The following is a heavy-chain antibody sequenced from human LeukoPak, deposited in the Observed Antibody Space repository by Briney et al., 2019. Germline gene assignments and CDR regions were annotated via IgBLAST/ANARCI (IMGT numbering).Heavy chain of an antibody. J-gene: IGHJ4*02. D-gene: IGHD5-18*01. V-gene: IGHV4-4*02. CDR2: IYHDGST. CDR1: GDSISSNNW. Sequence: PSETLSLTCAVSGDSISSNNWWIWVRQSLEKGLEWIGEIYHDGSTNYNPSLKSRVTISMDKSKNQLSLKLNFVTAADTAVYYCARDRGGYTYSHDYWGQGTLVTVSS. CDR3: ARDRGGYTYSHDY.